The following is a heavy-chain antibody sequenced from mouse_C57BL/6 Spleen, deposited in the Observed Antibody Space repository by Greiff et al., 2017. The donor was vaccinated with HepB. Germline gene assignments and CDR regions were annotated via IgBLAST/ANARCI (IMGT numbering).Heavy chain of an antibody. D-gene: IGHD3-3*01. CDR3: AREGGLPWYFDV. J-gene: IGHJ1*03. V-gene: IGHV3-6*01. CDR2: ISYDGSN. CDR1: GYSITSGYY. Sequence: ESGPGLVKPSQSLSLTCSVTGYSITSGYYWNWIRQFPGNKLEWMGYISYDGSNNYNPSLKNRISITRDTSKNQFFLKLNSVTTEDTATYYCAREGGLPWYFDVWGTGTTVTVSS.